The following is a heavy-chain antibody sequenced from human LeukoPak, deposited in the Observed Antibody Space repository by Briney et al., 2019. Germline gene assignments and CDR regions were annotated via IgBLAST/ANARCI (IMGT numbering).Heavy chain of an antibody. D-gene: IGHD3-9*01. CDR1: GFSFDDFA. CDR2: ITWNGGTI. CDR3: ARDRDVLRYFDGYGMDV. J-gene: IGHJ6*02. V-gene: IGHV3-9*01. Sequence: GRSLGLSCAASGFSFDDFAMHWVRQAPGKGLEWVSGITWNGGTIDYADSVKGRFTISRDNAKNSLYLQMNSLRAEDTAVYYCARDRDVLRYFDGYGMDVWGQGTTVTVSS.